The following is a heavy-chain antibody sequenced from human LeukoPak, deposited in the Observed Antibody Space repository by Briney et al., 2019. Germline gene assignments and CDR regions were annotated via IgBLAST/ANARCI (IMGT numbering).Heavy chain of an antibody. Sequence: GGSLRLSCAASGFTLSNYWMHWVRQAPGKGLEWVSVISGSGGDTYYADSVKGRFTISGDNSKNTVYLQMNSLRAEDTALYYCAKGGVYGDYYFDYWGQGTLVTVSS. D-gene: IGHD4-17*01. CDR1: GFTLSNYW. CDR2: ISGSGGDT. V-gene: IGHV3-23*01. CDR3: AKGGVYGDYYFDY. J-gene: IGHJ4*02.